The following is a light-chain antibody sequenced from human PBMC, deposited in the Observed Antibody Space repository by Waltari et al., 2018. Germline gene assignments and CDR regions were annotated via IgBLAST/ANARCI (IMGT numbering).Light chain of an antibody. CDR2: WAS. CDR3: QQYYNIPWT. CDR1: QSVLYSSNNKNY. J-gene: IGKJ1*01. Sequence: DIVMTQSPDSLAVSLGERATINCKSSQSVLYSSNNKNYLAWYQQKPGQPPKLLIYWASTRESGVPDRFSGSGSGTDFPLTISSLQAEDVAVYYCQQYYNIPWTFGQGTKVEIK. V-gene: IGKV4-1*01.